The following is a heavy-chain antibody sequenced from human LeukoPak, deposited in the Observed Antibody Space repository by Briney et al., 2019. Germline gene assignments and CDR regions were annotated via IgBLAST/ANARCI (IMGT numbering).Heavy chain of an antibody. J-gene: IGHJ3*02. CDR3: AREGGGHDAFDI. CDR1: GLTFSSYS. D-gene: IGHD6-25*01. Sequence: PGGSLRLSCAASGLTFSSYSMNWVRQAPGKGLEWVSSISSSSYIYYADSAKGRFTISRDNAKNSLYLQMNSLRAEDTAVYYCAREGGGHDAFDIWGQGTMVTVSS. CDR2: ISSSSYI. V-gene: IGHV3-21*01.